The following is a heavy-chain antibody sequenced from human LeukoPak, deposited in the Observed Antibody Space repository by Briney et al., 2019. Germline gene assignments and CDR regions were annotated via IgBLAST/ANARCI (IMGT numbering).Heavy chain of an antibody. CDR2: IYKSGNT. V-gene: IGHV3-53*01. CDR1: GFTVSNYY. J-gene: IGHJ4*02. Sequence: PGGSLRLSCAASGFTVSNYYMTWVRQAPGRGLECVSLIYKSGNTYYADSVKGRFTISRDNSKNTLYLQMNSLRADDTAIYYCARDLHNWGLCHWGQGALVTVSS. D-gene: IGHD7-27*01. CDR3: ARDLHNWGLCH.